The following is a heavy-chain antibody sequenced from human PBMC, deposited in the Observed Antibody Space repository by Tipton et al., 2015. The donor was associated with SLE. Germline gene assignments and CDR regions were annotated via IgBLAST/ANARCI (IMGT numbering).Heavy chain of an antibody. D-gene: IGHD3-3*01. J-gene: IGHJ3*02. CDR3: ARLGRFLEFDAFYI. CDR2: INYSGST. Sequence: TLSLTCAVYGGSFSGYYWSWIRQSPGKGLEWIGEINYSGSTKYNPSLKSRVTISVDASRSQFSLKVNFMTAADTAVYYCARLGRFLEFDAFYIWGQGTMVTVSS. CDR1: GGSFSGYY. V-gene: IGHV4-34*01.